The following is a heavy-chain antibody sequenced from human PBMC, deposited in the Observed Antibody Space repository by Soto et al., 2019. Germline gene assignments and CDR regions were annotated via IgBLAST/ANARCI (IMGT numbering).Heavy chain of an antibody. CDR3: ARVSGVAVKYFDWLLSWEYNRFGP. J-gene: IGHJ5*02. V-gene: IGHV4-34*01. CDR1: CGSFSGYY. CDR2: INHSGST. D-gene: IGHD3-9*01. Sequence: PSETLSLTCAVYCGSFSGYYWSWIRQPPGKGLEWIGEINHSGSTNYNPSLKSRVTISVDTSKNQFSLKLSSVTAADTAVYYCARVSGVAVKYFDWLLSWEYNRFGPWGQGTLVTVS.